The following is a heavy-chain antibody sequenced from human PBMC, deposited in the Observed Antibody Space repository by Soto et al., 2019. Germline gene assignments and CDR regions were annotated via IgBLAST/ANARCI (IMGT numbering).Heavy chain of an antibody. CDR1: GGSFSGYY. D-gene: IGHD6-13*01. CDR2: INHSGST. J-gene: IGHJ5*02. Sequence: PSETLSLTCAVYGGSFSGYYWSWIRQPPGKGLEWIGEINHSGSTNYNPSLKSRVTISVDTSKNQFSLKLSSVTAADTAVYYCARVVAAAGKNWFDPWGQGTLVAVSS. CDR3: ARVVAAAGKNWFDP. V-gene: IGHV4-34*01.